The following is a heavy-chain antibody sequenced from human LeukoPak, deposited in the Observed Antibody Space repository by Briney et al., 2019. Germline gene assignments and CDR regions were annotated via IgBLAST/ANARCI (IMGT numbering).Heavy chain of an antibody. D-gene: IGHD6-19*01. CDR3: ARDRSSGWYNWFDP. CDR1: GGSFSSYY. J-gene: IGHJ5*02. Sequence: SETLSLTCAVYGGSFSSYYWSWIRQPAGKGLEWIGRIYTSGSTNYNPSLKSRVTMSVDTSKNQFSLKLSSVTAADTAVYYCARDRSSGWYNWFDPWGQGTLVTVSS. V-gene: IGHV4-4*07. CDR2: IYTSGST.